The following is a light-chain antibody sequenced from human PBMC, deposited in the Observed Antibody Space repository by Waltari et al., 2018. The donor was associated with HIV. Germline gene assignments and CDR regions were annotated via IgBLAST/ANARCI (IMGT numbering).Light chain of an antibody. J-gene: IGLJ3*02. Sequence: QSVLTQPPSVSGAPGRRVTISCTGSSSNIGADYDVHWYQQYPGTAPKLLIYANTNRPSGVPDRFSGSKAGTSASLAITGLRAEDEAVYYCQSYDNSLSGSRVFGGGTKLTVL. CDR3: QSYDNSLSGSRV. CDR2: ANT. CDR1: SSNIGADYD. V-gene: IGLV1-40*01.